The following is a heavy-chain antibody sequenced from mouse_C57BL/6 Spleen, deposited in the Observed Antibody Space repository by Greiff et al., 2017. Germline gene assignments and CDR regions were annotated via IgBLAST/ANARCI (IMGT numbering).Heavy chain of an antibody. Sequence: VQLQQSGPELVKPGASVKIPCKASGYTFTDYNMDWVKQSHGKSLEWIGDINPNNGGTIYNQKFKGKATLTVDKSSSTAYMELRSLTSEDTAVYYCARLDYYGSSPWYFDVWGTGTTVTVSS. CDR1: GYTFTDYN. V-gene: IGHV1-18*01. D-gene: IGHD1-1*01. CDR3: ARLDYYGSSPWYFDV. J-gene: IGHJ1*03. CDR2: INPNNGGT.